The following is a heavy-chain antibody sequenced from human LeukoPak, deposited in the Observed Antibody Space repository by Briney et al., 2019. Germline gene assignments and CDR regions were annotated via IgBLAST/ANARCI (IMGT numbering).Heavy chain of an antibody. CDR1: GGSISSSSYY. V-gene: IGHV4-39*01. D-gene: IGHD2-2*01. J-gene: IGHJ3*02. CDR2: IYYSGST. CDR3: ARRGGIVVVPAIDI. Sequence: SETLSLTCTVSGGSISSSSYYWGWIRQPPGKGLEWFGSIYYSGSTYYNPSLKSRVTMSVDTSKNQFSLKLSSVTAADTAVYYCARRGGIVVVPAIDIWGQGTMVTVSS.